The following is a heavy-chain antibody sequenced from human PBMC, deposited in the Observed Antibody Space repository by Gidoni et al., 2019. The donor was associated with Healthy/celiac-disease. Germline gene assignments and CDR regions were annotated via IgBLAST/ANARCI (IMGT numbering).Heavy chain of an antibody. CDR2: IDPSDSYT. CDR3: ARLGGYSSSWLDAFDI. CDR1: GYSFTSYW. J-gene: IGHJ3*02. Sequence: EVQLVQSGAEVKKPGESLRISCKGSGYSFTSYWISWVRQMPGKGLEWMGRIDPSDSYTNYSPSFQGHVTISADKSISTAYLQWSSLKASDTARYYCARLGGYSSSWLDAFDIWGQGTMVTVSS. D-gene: IGHD6-13*01. V-gene: IGHV5-10-1*03.